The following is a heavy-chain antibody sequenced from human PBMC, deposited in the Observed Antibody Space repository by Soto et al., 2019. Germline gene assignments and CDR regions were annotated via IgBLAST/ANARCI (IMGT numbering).Heavy chain of an antibody. V-gene: IGHV4-34*01. J-gene: IGHJ5*02. CDR3: ARATSGIVLMVYAIWFDP. Sequence: SETPSLTCAVYGGAFRGYYWGWVRQPPGEGLEWIGEINHSGSTNYNPSLKSRVTISVDTSKNQFSLKLSSVTAADTAVYYCARATSGIVLMVYAIWFDPWGQGTLVTVSS. CDR1: GGAFRGYY. CDR2: INHSGST. D-gene: IGHD2-8*01.